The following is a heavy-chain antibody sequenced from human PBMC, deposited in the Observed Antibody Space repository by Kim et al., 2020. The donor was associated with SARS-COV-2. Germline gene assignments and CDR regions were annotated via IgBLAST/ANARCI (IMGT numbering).Heavy chain of an antibody. D-gene: IGHD6-13*01. J-gene: IGHJ4*01. Sequence: SETLSLTCTVSGGSISSSSYYWGWIRQPPGKGLEWIGSIYYSGSTYYNPSLKSRVTISVDTSKNQFSLKLSSVTAADTAVYYCARVWQQLGLYYFDYWG. CDR3: ARVWQQLGLYYFDY. CDR2: IYYSGST. V-gene: IGHV4-39*01. CDR1: GGSISSSSYY.